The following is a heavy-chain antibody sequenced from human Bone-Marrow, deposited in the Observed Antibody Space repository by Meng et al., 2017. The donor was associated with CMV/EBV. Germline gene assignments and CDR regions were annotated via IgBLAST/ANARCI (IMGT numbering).Heavy chain of an antibody. CDR2: IYYSGST. J-gene: IGHJ4*02. V-gene: IGHV4-39*07. CDR1: GGSISSSSYY. D-gene: IGHD2-2*01. Sequence: SETLSLTCTVSGGSISSSSYYWGWTRQPPGKGLEWIGSIYYSGSTYYNPSLKSRVTISVDTSKNQFSLKLSSVTAADTAVYYCARGAQISSTSCYYFDYWGQGTLVTVSS. CDR3: ARGAQISSTSCYYFDY.